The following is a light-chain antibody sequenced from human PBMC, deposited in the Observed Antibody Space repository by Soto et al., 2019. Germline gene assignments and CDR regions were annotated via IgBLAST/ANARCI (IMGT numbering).Light chain of an antibody. Sequence: QPVLPQSSSASASLGSSVKLTCTLNSGHSNHIIAWHQQQPGKAPRYLMKLESTGSYKKGSGVPDRFSGSSSGADRYLTISTLQFEDEAADYCETGESNTWVFGGGTKLTVL. CDR1: SGHSNHI. CDR3: ETGESNTWV. J-gene: IGLJ3*02. CDR2: LESTGSY. V-gene: IGLV4-60*02.